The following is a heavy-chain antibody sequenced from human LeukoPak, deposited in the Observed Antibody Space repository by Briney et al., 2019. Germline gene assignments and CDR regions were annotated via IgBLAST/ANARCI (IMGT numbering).Heavy chain of an antibody. CDR1: GFTFSYYG. CDR3: ARGATYCTNGVCYTRFDY. Sequence: GGSLRLSCAASGFTFSYYGMHWVRQAPGKGLEWVAFIRYDESKKFYGDSVKGRFTISRDNAKTSLYLEMNSLRAEDTAVYYCARGATYCTNGVCYTRFDYWGQGTLVTVSS. CDR2: IRYDESKK. V-gene: IGHV3-30*02. J-gene: IGHJ4*02. D-gene: IGHD2-8*01.